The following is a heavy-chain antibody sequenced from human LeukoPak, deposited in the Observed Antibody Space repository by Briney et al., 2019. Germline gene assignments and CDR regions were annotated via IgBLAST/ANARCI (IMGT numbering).Heavy chain of an antibody. CDR1: GYTFTGYY. V-gene: IGHV1-2*02. Sequence: GASVKVSCKASGYTFTGYYMHWVRQAPGQGLEWMGWINPNSCGTHYAQKFQGGVIMTSDTTISTAYMELSRLRTDENAAYYCARAPGVIAVAGGGLFDDWGQGTLVTVSS. CDR3: ARAPGVIAVAGGGLFDD. D-gene: IGHD6-19*01. J-gene: IGHJ4*02. CDR2: INPNSCGT.